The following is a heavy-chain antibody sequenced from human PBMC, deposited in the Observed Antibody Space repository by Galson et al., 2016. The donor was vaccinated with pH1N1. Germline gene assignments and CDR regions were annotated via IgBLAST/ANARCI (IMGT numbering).Heavy chain of an antibody. J-gene: IGHJ4*02. V-gene: IGHV3-30*18. CDR1: VFIFSNYG. CDR3: AKTGGGHSGDPYR. CDR2: TSYDGNDK. D-gene: IGHD1-14*01. Sequence: SLRLSCAASVFIFSNYGMHWARQGPGKGLEWVATTSYDGNDKYYADSVKGRFAISRDNSKNTLYLQMNSLRVEDTAVYFCAKTGGGHSGDPYRWGQGTLVTVSS.